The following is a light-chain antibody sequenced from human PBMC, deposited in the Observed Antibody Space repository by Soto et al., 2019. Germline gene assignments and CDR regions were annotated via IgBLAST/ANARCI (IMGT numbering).Light chain of an antibody. CDR1: SSDVGGYNY. J-gene: IGLJ2*01. CDR3: SSYTSSSTVV. CDR2: DVS. Sequence: QSALPQPASVSGSPGQSITISCTGTSSDVGGYNYVSWYQQHPGKAPKLMIYDVSNRTSGVSNRFSGSKSGNTASLTISGLQAEDEADYYCSSYTSSSTVVFGGGTKVTVL. V-gene: IGLV2-14*01.